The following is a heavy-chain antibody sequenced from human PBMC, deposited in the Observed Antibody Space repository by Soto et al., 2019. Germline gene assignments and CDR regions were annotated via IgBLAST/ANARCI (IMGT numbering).Heavy chain of an antibody. D-gene: IGHD6-13*01. J-gene: IGHJ6*02. CDR3: ARGGYSSSWYPYYYGMDV. Sequence: QVQLVQSGAEVKKPGASVKVSCKASGYTFTGYYMHWVRQAPGQGLEWMGWINPNRGGTNYAQKFQGRVTMTRDTCIRTGYMGVRRLRSDDTAVYYCARGGYSSSWYPYYYGMDVWGQGTTVTVSS. V-gene: IGHV1-2*02. CDR1: GYTFTGYY. CDR2: INPNRGGT.